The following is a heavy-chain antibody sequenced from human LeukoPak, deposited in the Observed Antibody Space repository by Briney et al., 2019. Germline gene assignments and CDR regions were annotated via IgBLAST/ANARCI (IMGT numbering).Heavy chain of an antibody. Sequence: ASVKVSCKASGYTFTSYGTSWVRQPPGQGLGWMGWINAYNGNINYAQKLQGRITMTTDTSTRTAYMKLRSLRYNATAVYYCARLEIAVAGTYYYYGMDVWGQGTTVTVSS. CDR2: INAYNGNI. D-gene: IGHD6-19*01. J-gene: IGHJ6*02. CDR1: GYTFTSYG. CDR3: ARLEIAVAGTYYYYGMDV. V-gene: IGHV1-18*01.